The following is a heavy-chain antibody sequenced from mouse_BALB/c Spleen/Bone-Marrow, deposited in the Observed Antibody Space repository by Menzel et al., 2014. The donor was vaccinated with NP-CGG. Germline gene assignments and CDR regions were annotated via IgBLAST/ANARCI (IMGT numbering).Heavy chain of an antibody. D-gene: IGHD2-2*01. J-gene: IGHJ4*01. CDR1: VYTFTSYV. Sequence: LHESGPEVVKPGASVKMCCEASVYTFTSYVMHWVKQKPGQGLEWIGYSNHYNDGTKYNEKFKGKATLASDKSSSTAYMERSSLTSDDSAVYDCARYGFYAMDYWAQGTPVTVSS. V-gene: IGHV1-14*01. CDR2: SNHYNDGT. CDR3: ARYGFYAMDY.